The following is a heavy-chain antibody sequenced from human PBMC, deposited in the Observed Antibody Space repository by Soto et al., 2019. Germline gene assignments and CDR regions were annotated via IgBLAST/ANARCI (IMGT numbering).Heavy chain of an antibody. V-gene: IGHV3-23*01. J-gene: IGHJ2*01. D-gene: IGHD3-10*01. CDR1: GFTFSGDA. CDR3: ARKVSGSTGRPDLWYFDL. CDR2: ISGGGDAT. Sequence: EVQLLDSGGGLVQPGGSLRLSCAASGFTFSGDALTWVRQAPGKGLEWVSAISGGGDATFYADSVKGRFTISRDYSKNTLYLQMNTLRAEDTAVDYCARKVSGSTGRPDLWYFDLWGRGTLVTVSS.